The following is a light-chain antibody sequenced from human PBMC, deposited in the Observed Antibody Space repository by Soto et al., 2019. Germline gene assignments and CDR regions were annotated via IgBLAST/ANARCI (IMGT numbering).Light chain of an antibody. J-gene: IGLJ2*01. V-gene: IGLV2-14*01. CDR1: SSDVGGYNY. Sequence: QSALTQPASVSGSPGQSITISCTGTSSDVGGYNYVSWYQQHPGKAPKLIIYEVSNRPSGVSNRFSGSKSGNTASLTISGLQAEDEADYYCSSYSVINTVIFGGGTKLTVL. CDR2: EVS. CDR3: SSYSVINTVI.